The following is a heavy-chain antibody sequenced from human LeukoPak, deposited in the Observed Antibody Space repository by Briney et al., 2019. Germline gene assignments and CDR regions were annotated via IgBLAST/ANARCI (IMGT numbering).Heavy chain of an antibody. V-gene: IGHV4-61*02. CDR1: GNSISSGDNY. Sequence: SQTLSLTCTVSGNSISSGDNYWSWIRQPAGKGLEWIVRIYTSGSTNYNPSLKSRVTISGDTSKNQFCLRLSSVTAADTAVYYCARASYSYDINGWVPFDYWGQGTLVTVSS. CDR2: IYTSGST. D-gene: IGHD3-22*01. CDR3: ARASYSYDINGWVPFDY. J-gene: IGHJ4*02.